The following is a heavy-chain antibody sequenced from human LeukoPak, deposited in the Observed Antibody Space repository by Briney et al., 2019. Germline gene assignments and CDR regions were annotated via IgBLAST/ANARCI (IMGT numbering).Heavy chain of an antibody. J-gene: IGHJ4*02. CDR3: ARHSYSSGWIDY. V-gene: IGHV5-51*01. Sequence: GESLKISCKGSGYSFVTYWIAWMRQMPGKGLEWMGIIYPGDSDTRYSPSFQGQVTISADKSISTAYLQWSSLKASDTAMYYCARHSYSSGWIDYWGQGTLVTVSS. CDR1: GYSFVTYW. D-gene: IGHD6-19*01. CDR2: IYPGDSDT.